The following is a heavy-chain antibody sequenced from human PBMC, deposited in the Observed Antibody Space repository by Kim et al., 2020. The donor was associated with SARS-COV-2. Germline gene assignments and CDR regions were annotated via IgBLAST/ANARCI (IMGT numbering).Heavy chain of an antibody. V-gene: IGHV4-59*13. CDR1: GGSISSYY. CDR2: IYYSGST. CDR3: ARTIGTGGNYYYYYGMDV. J-gene: IGHJ6*02. Sequence: SETLSLTCTVSGGSISSYYWSWIRQPPGKGLEWIGYIYYSGSTNYNPSLKSRVTISVDTSKNQFSLKLSSVTAADTAVYYCARTIGTGGNYYYYYGMDVWGQGTTVTVSS. D-gene: IGHD1-26*01.